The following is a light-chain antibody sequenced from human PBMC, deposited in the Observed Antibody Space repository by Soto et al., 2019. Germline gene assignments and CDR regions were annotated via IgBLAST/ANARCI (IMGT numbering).Light chain of an antibody. CDR3: CSYTSSNTLV. CDR1: SSDVGGYNY. V-gene: IGLV2-14*03. Sequence: QSALTQPASVSGSPGQSITISCTGTSSDVGGYNYVSWYQHHPGKAPKLMIYDVTNRPSGVSDRFSGSKSGNTASLTISGLQAEDEADYYCCSYTSSNTLVFGGGTQLTVL. J-gene: IGLJ2*01. CDR2: DVT.